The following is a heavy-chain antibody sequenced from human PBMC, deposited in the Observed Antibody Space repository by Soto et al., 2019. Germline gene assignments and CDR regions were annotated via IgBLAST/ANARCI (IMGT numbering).Heavy chain of an antibody. CDR1: GGSVSSYY. J-gene: IGHJ4*02. Sequence: QVQLQESGPGLVKPSETLSLTCTVSGGSVSSYYWSWIRQPPGKGLEWIGYIHYSGSTNYNPSLKSRVTISVDTSKNQCSLKLSSVTAADTAVYYCARGRTGSGRTSFGYWGQGTLVTVSS. V-gene: IGHV4-59*02. CDR2: IHYSGST. CDR3: ARGRTGSGRTSFGY. D-gene: IGHD6-19*01.